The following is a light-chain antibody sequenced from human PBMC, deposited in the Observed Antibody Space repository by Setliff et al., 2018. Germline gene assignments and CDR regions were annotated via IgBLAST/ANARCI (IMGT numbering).Light chain of an antibody. V-gene: IGLV2-14*01. Sequence: QSALAQPASVSGSPGQSITISCSGTISDVGAYDFVSWYQHHPGKAPKLVIYEVTNRPSGISNRFSGSKSGNSASLIISGLQAEDEAYYYCSAYTSSSTYVFGTGTKVTVL. CDR3: SAYTSSSTYV. J-gene: IGLJ1*01. CDR1: ISDVGAYDF. CDR2: EVT.